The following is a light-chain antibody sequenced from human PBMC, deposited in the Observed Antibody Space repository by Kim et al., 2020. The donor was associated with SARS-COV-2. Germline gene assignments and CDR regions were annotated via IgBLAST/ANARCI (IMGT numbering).Light chain of an antibody. CDR3: QQSYSTPQRT. Sequence: DIQMTQSPSSLSASVGDRVTITCRASQSIASYLNWYQQKPGKAPKLLIYAASSLQRGVPSRFRGSGSGTDFSLTISSLQPEDFATYYCQQSYSTPQRTFGQGTKVDIK. V-gene: IGKV1-39*01. CDR1: QSIASY. CDR2: AAS. J-gene: IGKJ1*01.